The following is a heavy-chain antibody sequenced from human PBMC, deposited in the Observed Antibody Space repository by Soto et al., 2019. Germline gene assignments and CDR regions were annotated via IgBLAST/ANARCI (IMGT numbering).Heavy chain of an antibody. CDR3: ASAAPGYGSGSYRDY. CDR2: IYYSGST. J-gene: IGHJ4*02. CDR1: GGSISSGDYY. Sequence: QVQLQESGPGLVKPSQTLSLTCTVSGGSISSGDYYWSWIRQPPGKGLEWIGYIYYSGSTYYNPSLTSRVTISLDTSKTQLSLKLSSVTAADTAVYYWASAAPGYGSGSYRDYWGQGNLVTVSS. D-gene: IGHD3-10*01. V-gene: IGHV4-30-4*01.